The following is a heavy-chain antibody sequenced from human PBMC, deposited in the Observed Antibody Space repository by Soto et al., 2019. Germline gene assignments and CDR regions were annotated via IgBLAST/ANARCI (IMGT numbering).Heavy chain of an antibody. Sequence: PDTLSLTYAVSGASISSRNCWSSVSQPPGKVLEWIGEIYHSGSTNYNPSLKSRVTISVDKSKNQFSLKLSSVTAADTAVYYCARSPDSSGYYPRWYYYGMDVWGQGTTVT. CDR2: IYHSGST. CDR3: ARSPDSSGYYPRWYYYGMDV. J-gene: IGHJ6*02. V-gene: IGHV4-4*03. CDR1: GASISSRNC. D-gene: IGHD3-22*01.